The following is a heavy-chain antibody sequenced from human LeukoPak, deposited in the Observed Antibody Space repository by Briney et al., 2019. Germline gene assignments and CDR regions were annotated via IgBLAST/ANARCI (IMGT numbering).Heavy chain of an antibody. CDR2: INPNSGGT. Sequence: GASVKVSCKASGYTFTDYYMHWVRQAPGQGLEWMGWINPNSGGTNYAQKFQGRVTMTRDTSISTVYMELSRLRSDDTAVYYCARASYYYDSSGYPGYYFDYWGQGTLVTVSS. CDR3: ARASYYYDSSGYPGYYFDY. V-gene: IGHV1-2*02. CDR1: GYTFTDYY. J-gene: IGHJ4*02. D-gene: IGHD3-22*01.